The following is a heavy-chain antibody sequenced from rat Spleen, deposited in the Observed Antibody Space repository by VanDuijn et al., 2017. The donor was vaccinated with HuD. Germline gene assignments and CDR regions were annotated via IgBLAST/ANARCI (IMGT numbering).Heavy chain of an antibody. V-gene: IGHV5-29*01. CDR3: ASYTRSHY. Sequence: EVQLVESDGGLVQPGRSLKLSCAASGFTFSDYYMAWVRQAPTKGLEWVATISYDGSSTYYRDSVKGRFTISRDNAKSTLYLQMDSLRSEDTATYYCASYTRSHYWGQGVMVTVSS. J-gene: IGHJ2*01. CDR2: ISYDGSST. CDR1: GFTFSDYY. D-gene: IGHD1-4*01.